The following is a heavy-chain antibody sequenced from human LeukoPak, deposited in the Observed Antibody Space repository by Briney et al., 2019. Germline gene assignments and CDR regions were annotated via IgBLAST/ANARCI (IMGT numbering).Heavy chain of an antibody. J-gene: IGHJ4*02. Sequence: ASVKVSCKASGYTFTSYGISWVRQAPGQGLEWMGWISAYNGNTNYAQKLQGRVTMTTDTSTSTAYMELRSLRSDDTAVYCCARHSSGWTFFDYWGLGTLVTVSS. V-gene: IGHV1-18*01. CDR2: ISAYNGNT. CDR1: GYTFTSYG. CDR3: ARHSSGWTFFDY. D-gene: IGHD6-19*01.